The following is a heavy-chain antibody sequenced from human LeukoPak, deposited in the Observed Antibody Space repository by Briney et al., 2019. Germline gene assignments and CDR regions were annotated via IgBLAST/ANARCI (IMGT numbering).Heavy chain of an antibody. Sequence: SETLSLTCTVSGGSISNYFWNWLRQPPGKGLEWIGYFFQSGSAKYNPSLKSRVTLSADTSKNQVSLKLNSVTAADTAVYFCARAGGYSGYGSFDYWGQGILVPVSS. D-gene: IGHD5-12*01. CDR1: GGSISNYF. CDR3: ARAGGYSGYGSFDY. J-gene: IGHJ4*02. CDR2: FFQSGSA. V-gene: IGHV4-59*08.